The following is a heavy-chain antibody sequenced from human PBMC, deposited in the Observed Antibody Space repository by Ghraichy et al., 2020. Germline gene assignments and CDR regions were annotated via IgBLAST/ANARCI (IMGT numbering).Heavy chain of an antibody. J-gene: IGHJ6*04. D-gene: IGHD4-23*01. CDR2: ITSSSRTR. CDR3: ARGSTVVRCYYYDGMDV. Sequence: GGSLRLSCVGSGFTFSSYSMNWVRQSPGKGLEWVSYITSSSRTRFYAESVKGRFTISRDNAQNSLYLQMNSLTDEDTAGYYCARGSTVVRCYYYDGMDVWGNGTTVPVSA. V-gene: IGHV3-48*02. CDR1: GFTFSSYS.